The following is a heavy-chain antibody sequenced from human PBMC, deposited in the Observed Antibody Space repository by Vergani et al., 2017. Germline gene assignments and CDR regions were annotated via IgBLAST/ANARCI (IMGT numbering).Heavy chain of an antibody. CDR2: IWYDGSNK. D-gene: IGHD3-22*01. CDR3: ARADSSGYSLGDAFDI. V-gene: IGHV3-33*01. J-gene: IGHJ3*02. CDR1: GFTFSSYG. Sequence: VQLVESGGGVVQPGRSLRLSCAASGFTFSSYGMHWVRQAPGKGLEWVAVIWYDGSNKYYADSVKGRFTISRDNSKNTLYLQMNSLRAEDTAVYYCARADSSGYSLGDAFDIWGQGTMVTVSS.